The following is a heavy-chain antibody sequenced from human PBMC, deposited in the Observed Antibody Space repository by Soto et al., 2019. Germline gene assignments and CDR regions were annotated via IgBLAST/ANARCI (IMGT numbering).Heavy chain of an antibody. Sequence: ASVKVSCKASGGTFSSYAISWVRQAPGQGLEWMGGIIPIFGTANYAQKFQGRVTITADESTSTAYMELSSLRSEDTAVYYCARDLIGYSSGWHTGGGRTMVSTYYYYYGMDVWGQGTTVTVSS. CDR3: ARDLIGYSSGWHTGGGRTMVSTYYYYYGMDV. CDR2: IIPIFGTA. CDR1: GGTFSSYA. J-gene: IGHJ6*02. V-gene: IGHV1-69*13. D-gene: IGHD6-19*01.